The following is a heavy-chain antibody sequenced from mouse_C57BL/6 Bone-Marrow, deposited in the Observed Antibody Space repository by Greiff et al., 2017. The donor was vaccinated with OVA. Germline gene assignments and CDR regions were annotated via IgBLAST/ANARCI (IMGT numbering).Heavy chain of an antibody. J-gene: IGHJ1*03. Sequence: VQLQQSGAELVRPGSSVKLSCKASGYTFTSYWMDWVKQRPGQGLEWIGNIYPSDSETHYNQKFKDKATLTVDKSSSTAYMQLSSLTSEDSAVYYCARGYGSSYGWYCDVWGTGTTVTVSS. D-gene: IGHD1-1*01. CDR1: GYTFTSYW. V-gene: IGHV1-61*01. CDR2: IYPSDSET. CDR3: ARGYGSSYGWYCDV.